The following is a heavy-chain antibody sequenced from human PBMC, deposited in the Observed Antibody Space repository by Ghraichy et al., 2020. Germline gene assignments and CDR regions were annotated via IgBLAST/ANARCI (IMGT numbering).Heavy chain of an antibody. J-gene: IGHJ4*02. D-gene: IGHD3-10*01. CDR3: AKERITRVREVTPGDCNY. Sequence: GGSLRLSCTASGFSFSSYGMHWVRQAPGKGLEWLAFIEYDGTSKNYGDSVKGRFFISRDNSKNMLYLQINSLGPEDSTVYFCAKERITRVREVTPGDCNYWGQGTLVTVSS. CDR2: IEYDGTSK. CDR1: GFSFSSYG. V-gene: IGHV3-30*02.